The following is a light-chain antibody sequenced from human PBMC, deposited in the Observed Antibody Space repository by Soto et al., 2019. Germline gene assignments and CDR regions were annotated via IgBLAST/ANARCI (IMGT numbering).Light chain of an antibody. Sequence: DIVLTQSPDSLAVSLGERATINCKSSQTILYNSNNKNSLAWYQLKPGQPPKLLIYWASIRESGVPDRFSGSESETDFTLTISSLQAEDVAVYYCQEYYSPPPLTFGGGTKVEIK. V-gene: IGKV4-1*01. CDR2: WAS. CDR1: QTILYNSNNKNS. J-gene: IGKJ4*01. CDR3: QEYYSPPPLT.